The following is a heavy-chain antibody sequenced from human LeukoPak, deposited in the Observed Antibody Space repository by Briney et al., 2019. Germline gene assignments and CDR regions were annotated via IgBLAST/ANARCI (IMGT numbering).Heavy chain of an antibody. CDR1: GGSISSSIYY. CDR2: IYYSGST. CDR3: ARDRGSD. V-gene: IGHV4-39*02. J-gene: IGHJ4*02. Sequence: SDTLSLTCTVSGGSISSSIYYWGWIRQPPGKGLEWIGSIYYSGSTYYNPSLKSRVTISVDTSKNQFSLKLSSVTAADTAVYYCARDRGSDWGQGTLVTVSS. D-gene: IGHD1-26*01.